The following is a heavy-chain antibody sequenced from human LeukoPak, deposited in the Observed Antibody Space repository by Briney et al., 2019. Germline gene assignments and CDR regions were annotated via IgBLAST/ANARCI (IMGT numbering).Heavy chain of an antibody. D-gene: IGHD1-26*01. V-gene: IGHV3-15*01. CDR2: IKSKTDGGTT. J-gene: IGHJ4*02. CDR3: TTAEWELHYFDY. Sequence: KTGGSLRLSCAASGFTFSNAWMGWVRQAPGKGLEWVGRIKSKTDGGTTDYAAPVKGRFTISRDDSKNTLYLQMNSLKTEDTAVYYCTTAEWELHYFDYWGQGSLVTVSS. CDR1: GFTFSNAW.